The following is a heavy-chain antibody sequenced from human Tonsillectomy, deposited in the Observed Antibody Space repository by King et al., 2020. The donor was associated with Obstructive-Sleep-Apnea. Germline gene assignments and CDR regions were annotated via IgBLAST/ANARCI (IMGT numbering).Heavy chain of an antibody. J-gene: IGHJ3*02. CDR3: ARDVDYGGNSDDAFDI. CDR1: GGSISSGDSY. Sequence: VQLQESGPGLVKPSQTLSLTCTVSGGSISSGDSYWSWIRQPPGKGLEWIGYIYYSGGTNYNPSLQCRVTIVVDTSKNQFPLKLSSVTAADTAVYYCARDVDYGGNSDDAFDIWGQGTTVTVSS. D-gene: IGHD4-23*01. CDR2: IYYSGGT. V-gene: IGHV4-30-4*01.